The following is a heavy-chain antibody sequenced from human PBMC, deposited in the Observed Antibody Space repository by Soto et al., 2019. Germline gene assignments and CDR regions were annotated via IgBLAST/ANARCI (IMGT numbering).Heavy chain of an antibody. D-gene: IGHD6-6*01. CDR1: GGTFSSYA. CDR3: ARVGAARPHYYYYYGMDV. J-gene: IGHJ6*02. CDR2: IIPIFGTA. Sequence: SVKVSCKASGGTFSSYAISWVRQAPGQGLEWMGGIIPIFGTANYAQKFQGRVTITADESTSSAYMELSSLRSEDTAVYYCARVGAARPHYYYYYGMDVWGQGTTVTVSS. V-gene: IGHV1-69*13.